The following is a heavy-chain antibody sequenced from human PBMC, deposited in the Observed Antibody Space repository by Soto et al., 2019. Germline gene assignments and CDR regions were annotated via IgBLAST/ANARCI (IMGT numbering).Heavy chain of an antibody. D-gene: IGHD2-21*01. CDR3: ARLVAAGITYYFDS. CDR2: IYWDDDK. V-gene: IGHV2-5*02. Sequence: QITLKESGPTLVKPTQTLTLTCTFSAFSLSTSGVGVGWIRQPPGKALEWLTFIYWDDDKRYSPSLKSRLTITKDTSKNPVVLTMTTRDPVDTATYYCARLVAAGITYYFDSWGQGTLVTVSS. J-gene: IGHJ4*02. CDR1: AFSLSTSGVG.